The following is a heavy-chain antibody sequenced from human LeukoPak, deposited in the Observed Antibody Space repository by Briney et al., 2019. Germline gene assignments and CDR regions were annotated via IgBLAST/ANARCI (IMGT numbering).Heavy chain of an antibody. J-gene: IGHJ3*02. CDR1: GGTFSSYP. V-gene: IGHV1-69*13. CDR3: ARGRVIAILEPHDAFDI. CDR2: ITPIFGEA. D-gene: IGHD2-21*01. Sequence: SVKVSCKVSGGTFSSYPISWVRQAPGQGLEWMGEITPIFGEAQNAEKFQGRVTITADESTSTAYMELSSLRSEDTAVYYCARGRVIAILEPHDAFDIWGQGTMVTVSS.